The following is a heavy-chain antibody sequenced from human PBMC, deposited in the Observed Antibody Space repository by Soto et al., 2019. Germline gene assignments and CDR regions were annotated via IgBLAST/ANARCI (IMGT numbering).Heavy chain of an antibody. V-gene: IGHV3-48*01. CDR2: ISSSISTI. J-gene: IGHJ4*02. Sequence: EVQLVESGGGLVQPGGSLRLSCAASGFTFSSYSMNWVRQAPGKGLEWVSYISSSISTIYYADSVKGRFTISRDNAKNSLYLQMNSLRAEDTAVYYCARANYYGSPGDFDYWGQGTLVTVSS. D-gene: IGHD3-10*01. CDR1: GFTFSSYS. CDR3: ARANYYGSPGDFDY.